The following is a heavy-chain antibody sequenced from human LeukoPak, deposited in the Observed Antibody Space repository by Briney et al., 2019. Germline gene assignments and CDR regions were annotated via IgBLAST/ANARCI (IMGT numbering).Heavy chain of an antibody. D-gene: IGHD4-23*01. CDR3: ARGVSVVPDY. V-gene: IGHV3-48*03. J-gene: IGHJ4*02. Sequence: GGSLRLSCAASGFSFSSYEMNWVRQAPGKGLEWVSYIRNSGITTYYADSVKGRFTISRDNAKDSLYLQMNSLRAEDTAVYYCARGVSVVPDYWGQGTLVTVSS. CDR2: IRNSGITT. CDR1: GFSFSSYE.